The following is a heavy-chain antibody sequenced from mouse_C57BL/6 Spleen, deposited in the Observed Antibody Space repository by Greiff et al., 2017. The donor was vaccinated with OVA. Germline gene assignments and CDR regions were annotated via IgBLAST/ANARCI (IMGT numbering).Heavy chain of an antibody. D-gene: IGHD1-1*01. V-gene: IGHV3-6*01. CDR1: GYSITSGYY. CDR2: ISYDGSN. Sequence: ESGPGLVKPSQSLSLTCSVTGYSITSGYYWNWIRQFPGNKLEWMGYISYDGSNNYNPSLKNRISITRDTSKNQFFLKLNSVTTEDTATYYCARMSTTVVAFDYWGQGTTLTVSS. J-gene: IGHJ2*01. CDR3: ARMSTTVVAFDY.